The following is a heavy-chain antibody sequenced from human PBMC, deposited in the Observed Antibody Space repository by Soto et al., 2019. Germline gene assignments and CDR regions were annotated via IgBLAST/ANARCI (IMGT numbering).Heavy chain of an antibody. CDR1: GYSFTSLD. Sequence: QVQLVQSGAEVREPGASVQVSCKPPGYSFTSLDINWVRKTAGQGIEWMGWVQPSTGRTGYAQTFQGRVSMTRDTSINTAYMELTTLTSGDTAFYYCARGGSAGVEYWCQGTLVTVSS. V-gene: IGHV1-8*01. D-gene: IGHD6-19*01. CDR3: ARGGSAGVEY. CDR2: VQPSTGRT. J-gene: IGHJ4*02.